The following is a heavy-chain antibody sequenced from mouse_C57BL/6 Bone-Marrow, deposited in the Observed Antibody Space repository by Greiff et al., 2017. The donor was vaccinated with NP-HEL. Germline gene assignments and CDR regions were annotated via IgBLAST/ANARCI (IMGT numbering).Heavy chain of an antibody. D-gene: IGHD1-1*01. CDR1: GYTFTSYW. Sequence: QVQLKQPGAELVKPGASVKVSCKASGYTFTSYWMHWVKQRPGQGLEWIGRIHPSDSDTNYNQKFKGKATLTVDKSSSTAYMQLSSLTSEDSAVYYCAIKDGSSHGGYFDVWGTGTTVTVSS. J-gene: IGHJ1*03. V-gene: IGHV1-74*01. CDR3: AIKDGSSHGGYFDV. CDR2: IHPSDSDT.